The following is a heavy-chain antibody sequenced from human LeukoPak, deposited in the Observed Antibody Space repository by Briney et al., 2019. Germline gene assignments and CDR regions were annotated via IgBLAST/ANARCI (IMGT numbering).Heavy chain of an antibody. CDR1: GFTFSSYA. Sequence: PGGSLRLSCAASGFTFSSYAMSWVRQAPGKGLEWVSAISGSGGSTNYADSVKGRFTISRDDAKNTMFLQMDSLRADDTAVYYCVRDFRSADYWGQGILVTVSS. CDR3: VRDFRSADY. V-gene: IGHV3-23*01. J-gene: IGHJ4*02. CDR2: ISGSGGST.